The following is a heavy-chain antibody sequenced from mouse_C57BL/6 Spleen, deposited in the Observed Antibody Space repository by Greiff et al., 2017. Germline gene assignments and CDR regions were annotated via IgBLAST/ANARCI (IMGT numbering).Heavy chain of an antibody. CDR3: APRSYYGYIDV. CDR2: TYWDDDK. D-gene: IGHD2-12*01. J-gene: IGHJ1*03. Sequence: QVTLKVSGPGILQSSQTLSLTCSFSGFSLSTSGMGVSWIRQPSGKGLEWLAHTYWDDDKRYNQSLKSRLTISKDTSRNQIFLKMASVDTAGTATDYSAPRSYYGYIDVWGTGTTVTVSS. V-gene: IGHV8-12*01. CDR1: GFSLSTSGMG.